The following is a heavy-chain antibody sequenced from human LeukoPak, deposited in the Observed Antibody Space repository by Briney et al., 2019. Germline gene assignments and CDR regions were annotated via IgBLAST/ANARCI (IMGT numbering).Heavy chain of an antibody. CDR1: GYSLTELA. CDR3: ATFQAYANSGHLRPYFDY. V-gene: IGHV1-24*01. CDR2: SDPEDVKT. J-gene: IGHJ4*02. D-gene: IGHD3-22*01. Sequence: WASVKVSYKISGYSLTELAIHWVRQAPGKGLEWMGGSDPEDVKTSFAEKFQGRVTFTEDTSTDTAFMELSRLRSDDTAVYYCATFQAYANSGHLRPYFDYWGQGTLVTVSS.